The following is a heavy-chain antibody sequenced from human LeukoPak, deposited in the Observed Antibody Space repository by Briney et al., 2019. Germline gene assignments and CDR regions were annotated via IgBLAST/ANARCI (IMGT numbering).Heavy chain of an antibody. CDR1: GFTFSSYG. Sequence: GRSLRLSCAASGFTFSSYGMHWVRQAPSKGLEWVAVISYDGSNKYYADSVKGRFTISRDNSKNTLYLQMNSLRAEDTAVYYCARDPGYSSSWPDYWGQGTLVTVS. CDR2: ISYDGSNK. J-gene: IGHJ4*02. CDR3: ARDPGYSSSWPDY. V-gene: IGHV3-30*03. D-gene: IGHD6-13*01.